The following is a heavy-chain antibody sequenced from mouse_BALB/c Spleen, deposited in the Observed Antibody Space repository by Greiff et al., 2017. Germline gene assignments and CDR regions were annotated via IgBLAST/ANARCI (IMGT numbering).Heavy chain of an antibody. V-gene: IGHV3-6*02. Sequence: ESGPGLVKPSQSLSLTCSVTGYSITSGYYWNWIRQFPGNKLEWMGYISYDGSNNYNPSLKNRISITRDTSKNQFFLKLNSVTTEDTATYYCARGGQLGPSFAYWGQGTLVTVSA. CDR2: ISYDGSN. J-gene: IGHJ3*01. CDR1: GYSITSGYY. D-gene: IGHD3-2*01. CDR3: ARGGQLGPSFAY.